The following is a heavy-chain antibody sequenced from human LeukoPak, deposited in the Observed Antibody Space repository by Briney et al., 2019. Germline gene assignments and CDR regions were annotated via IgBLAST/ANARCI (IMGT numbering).Heavy chain of an antibody. Sequence: SQTLSLTCTVSGGSISSGGYYWSWIRQHPGKGLEWIGYIYYSGSTYYNPSLKSRVTISVDTSKNQFSLKLSSMTAADTAVYCCARGVVGYYDSSGYYSYFDYWGQGTLVTVSS. D-gene: IGHD3-22*01. V-gene: IGHV4-31*03. CDR2: IYYSGST. CDR3: ARGVVGYYDSSGYYSYFDY. J-gene: IGHJ4*02. CDR1: GGSISSGGYY.